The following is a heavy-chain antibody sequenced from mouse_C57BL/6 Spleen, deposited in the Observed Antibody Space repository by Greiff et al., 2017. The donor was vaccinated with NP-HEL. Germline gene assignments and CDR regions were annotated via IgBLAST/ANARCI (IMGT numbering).Heavy chain of an antibody. Sequence: QVQLKQSGPELVKPGASVKISCKASGYAFSSSWMNWVKQRPGKGLEWIGRIYPGDGDTNYNGKFKGKATLTADKSSSTAYMQLSSLTSEDSAVYFCARTGTGTFDYWGQGTTLTVSS. CDR2: IYPGDGDT. CDR3: ARTGTGTFDY. J-gene: IGHJ2*01. D-gene: IGHD4-1*01. CDR1: GYAFSSSW. V-gene: IGHV1-82*01.